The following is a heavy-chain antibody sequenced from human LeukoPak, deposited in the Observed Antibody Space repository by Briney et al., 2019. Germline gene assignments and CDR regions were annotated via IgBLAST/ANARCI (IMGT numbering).Heavy chain of an antibody. D-gene: IGHD3-22*01. CDR1: GFTFSSYW. CDR2: IKQDGSEK. CDR3: AREERITMIVVVAYYFDY. V-gene: IGHV3-7*01. Sequence: GGSLRLSCAASGFTFSSYWMSWVRQAPGKGLEWVANIKQDGSEKYYVDSVKGRFTISRDNAKNSLYLQMNSLRAEDTAVYYCAREERITMIVVVAYYFDYWGQGTLVTVSS. J-gene: IGHJ4*02.